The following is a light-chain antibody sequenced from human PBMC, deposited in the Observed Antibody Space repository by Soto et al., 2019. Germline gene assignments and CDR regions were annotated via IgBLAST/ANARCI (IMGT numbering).Light chain of an antibody. J-gene: IGKJ1*01. Sequence: EGVMTQSPATLSVSPGERATLSCRAIQSVSSNLAWYQQKPGQAPRLLIYGASTRAAGIPDRFSGSGSGTDFTLTIAILEPGDFAVYYCQQYGNSPQTCGQGTKVDI. CDR3: QQYGNSPQT. CDR2: GAS. V-gene: IGKV3-15*01. CDR1: QSVSSN.